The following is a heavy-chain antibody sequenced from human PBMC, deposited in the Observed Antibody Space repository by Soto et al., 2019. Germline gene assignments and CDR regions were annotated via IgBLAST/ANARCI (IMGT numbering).Heavy chain of an antibody. CDR3: ARDQGSHPGD. Sequence: QVQLQESGPGLVKPSGTLSLTCTVSGGSISSNNWWSWVRQPPGKGLEWIGEIYHSGNTNYNPSLKRRVTMSLVKSKNQFSLSLTSVTAADTAGYYCARDQGSHPGDWGQGTLVTVSS. D-gene: IGHD6-13*01. V-gene: IGHV4-4*02. CDR1: GGSISSNNW. J-gene: IGHJ4*02. CDR2: IYHSGNT.